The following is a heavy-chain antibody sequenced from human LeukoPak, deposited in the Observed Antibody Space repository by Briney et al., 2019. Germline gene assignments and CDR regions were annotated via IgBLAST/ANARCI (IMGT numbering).Heavy chain of an antibody. J-gene: IGHJ3*02. CDR2: IYYSGST. V-gene: IGHV4-39*07. CDR3: ARGQPAWIQLWAPGAFDI. CDR1: GGSISSSSYY. D-gene: IGHD5-18*01. Sequence: SETLSLTCTVSGGSISSSSYYWGWIRQPPGKGLEWIGSIYYSGSTYYNPSLKSRVTISVDTSKNQFSLKLSSVTAADTAVYYCARGQPAWIQLWAPGAFDIWGQGTMVTVSS.